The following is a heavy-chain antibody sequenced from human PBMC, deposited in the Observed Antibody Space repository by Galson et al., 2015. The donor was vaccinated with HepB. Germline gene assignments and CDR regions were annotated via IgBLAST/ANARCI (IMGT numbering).Heavy chain of an antibody. Sequence: CAISGDSVSSNSADWNWIRQSPSRGLEWLGRTYYRSKWYNDYAVSVKSRITINPDTSKNQFSLQLNSVTPEDTAVYYCARDSMWGIAVAGTLDYYGMDVWGQGTTVTVSS. D-gene: IGHD6-19*01. CDR1: GDSVSSNSAD. V-gene: IGHV6-1*01. CDR3: ARDSMWGIAVAGTLDYYGMDV. CDR2: TYYRSKWYN. J-gene: IGHJ6*02.